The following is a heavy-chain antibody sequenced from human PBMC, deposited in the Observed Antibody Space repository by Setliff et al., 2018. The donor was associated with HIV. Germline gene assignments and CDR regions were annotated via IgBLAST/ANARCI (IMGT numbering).Heavy chain of an antibody. J-gene: IGHJ4*02. CDR1: GYSISSGYY. D-gene: IGHD3-10*01. Sequence: ETLSLTCAVSGYSISSGYYWGWIRQPPGKGLEWFGSIYHSGSTYYNPSLKSRVTISVDTSKSQFSLRLNSVTATDTALYYCARGRFHRLHRPYSGSGSLGIQYFDYWGQGTLVTVSS. CDR3: ARGRFHRLHRPYSGSGSLGIQYFDY. CDR2: IYHSGST. V-gene: IGHV4-38-2*01.